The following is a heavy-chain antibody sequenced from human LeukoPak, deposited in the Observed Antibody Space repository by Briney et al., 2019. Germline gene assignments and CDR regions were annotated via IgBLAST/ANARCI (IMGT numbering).Heavy chain of an antibody. V-gene: IGHV3-33*01. D-gene: IGHD5-18*01. CDR2: IWYDGSNK. Sequence: PGRSLRLSCAASGFTFSSYGMHWVRQAPGKGLEWVAVIWYDGSNKYYADSVKGRFTISRDNSKNTLYLQMNSLRAEDTAVYYCARARLRGYSPGGAFDIWGQGTMVTVSS. J-gene: IGHJ3*02. CDR3: ARARLRGYSPGGAFDI. CDR1: GFTFSSYG.